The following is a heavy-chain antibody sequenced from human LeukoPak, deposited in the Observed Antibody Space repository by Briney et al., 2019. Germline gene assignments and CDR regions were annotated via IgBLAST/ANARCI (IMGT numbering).Heavy chain of an antibody. D-gene: IGHD2-8*01. V-gene: IGHV4-4*07. CDR2: IYISGSA. J-gene: IGHJ3*02. Sequence: SETLSLTCTVSGGSISSYYWSWIRQPAGKGLEWIGRIYISGSANYNPSLTSRVTMSVDTSKNQFSLKLSSVTAADTAVYYCARDTRTDSMHAFDIWGQGTMVTVSS. CDR1: GGSISSYY. CDR3: ARDTRTDSMHAFDI.